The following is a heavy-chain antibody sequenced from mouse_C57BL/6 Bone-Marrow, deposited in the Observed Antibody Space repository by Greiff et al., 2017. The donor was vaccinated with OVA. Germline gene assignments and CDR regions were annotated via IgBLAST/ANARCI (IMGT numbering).Heavy chain of an antibody. CDR2: IDPSDSET. Sequence: QVHVKQPGAELVRPGSSVKLSCKASGYTFTSYWMHWVKQRPIQGLEWIGNIDPSDSETHYNQKFKDKATLTVDKSSSTAYMQLSSLTSEDSAVYYCARRSGYFDVWGTGTTVTVSS. CDR3: ARRSGYFDV. J-gene: IGHJ1*03. CDR1: GYTFTSYW. V-gene: IGHV1-52*01.